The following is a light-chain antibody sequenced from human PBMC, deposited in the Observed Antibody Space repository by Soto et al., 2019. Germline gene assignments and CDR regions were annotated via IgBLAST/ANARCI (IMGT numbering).Light chain of an antibody. CDR2: DAS. CDR1: QGISTF. CDR3: QQSYTTPRT. V-gene: IGKV1-9*01. Sequence: DVPLTQSPSFMSASVGDRVSITCRASQGISTFLAWYQQHPGTAPKRLIYDASNLQSGVPSRFSGSGSGTEFTLTISSLQPEDFATYYCQQSYTTPRTFGQGTKLEIK. J-gene: IGKJ2*01.